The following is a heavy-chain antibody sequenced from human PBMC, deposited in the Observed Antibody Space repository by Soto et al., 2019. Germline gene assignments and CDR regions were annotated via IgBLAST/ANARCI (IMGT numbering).Heavy chain of an antibody. D-gene: IGHD6-19*01. J-gene: IGHJ6*03. V-gene: IGHV4-59*12. CDR2: IYYSGST. CDR3: ATEVIQYSIGWYSPDHYYYMDV. CDR1: GGSISSYY. Sequence: SETLSLTCTVSGGSISSYYWSWIRQPPGKGLEWIGYIYYSGSTNYNPSLKSRVTLSVDTSKNQFSLKLSSVTAADTAVYYCATEVIQYSIGWYSPDHYYYMDVWGKGTTVTV.